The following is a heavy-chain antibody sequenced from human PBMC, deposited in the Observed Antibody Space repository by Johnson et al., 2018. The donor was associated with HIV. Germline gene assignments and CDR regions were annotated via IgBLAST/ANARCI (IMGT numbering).Heavy chain of an antibody. CDR1: GFTFSSYW. V-gene: IGHV3-7*05. CDR3: AREGGWHIVVVTTIEGAFDI. D-gene: IGHD2-21*02. J-gene: IGHJ3*02. Sequence: VQLVESGGGLVQPGGSLRLSCAASGFTFSSYWMSWVRQAPGKGLELVANIKQDGSEKYYVDSVKGRFTISRDNAKNSLYLQMNSLRAEDTAVYYCAREGGWHIVVVTTIEGAFDIWGRGTMVIVST. CDR2: IKQDGSEK.